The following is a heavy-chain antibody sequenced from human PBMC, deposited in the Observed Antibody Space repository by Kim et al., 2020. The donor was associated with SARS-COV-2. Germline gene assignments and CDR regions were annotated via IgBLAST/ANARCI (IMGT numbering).Heavy chain of an antibody. V-gene: IGHV4-59*01. CDR3: ASTGVGAVGWFDP. J-gene: IGHJ5*02. Sequence: SETLSLTCTVSGGSIRSYYWTWNRQPPGKRLEWIGYVYHTGNTNYNPSLRGRVTISLDTSKRQFSLTLTSVTAADTAVYYCASTGVGAVGWFDPWGQGTLVSVSS. CDR1: GGSIRSYY. D-gene: IGHD1-26*01. CDR2: VYHTGNT.